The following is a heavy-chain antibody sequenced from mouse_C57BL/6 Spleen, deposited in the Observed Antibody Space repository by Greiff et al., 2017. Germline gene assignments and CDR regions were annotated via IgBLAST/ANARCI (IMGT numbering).Heavy chain of an antibody. CDR2: ISSGSSTI. J-gene: IGHJ1*03. D-gene: IGHD1-1*01. CDR1: GFTFSDYG. V-gene: IGHV5-17*01. Sequence: DVKLQESGGGLVKPGGSLKLSCAASGFTFSDYGMHWVRQAPEKGLEWVAYISSGSSTIYYADPVKGRFTISIDNAKNTLFLQMTSLRSEDTAMYYGARPYYGDWYFDVWGTGTTVTVSS. CDR3: ARPYYGDWYFDV.